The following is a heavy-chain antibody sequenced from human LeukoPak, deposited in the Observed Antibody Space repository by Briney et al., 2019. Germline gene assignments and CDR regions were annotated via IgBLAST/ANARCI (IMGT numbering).Heavy chain of an antibody. CDR1: GGSFSGYY. CDR3: ARSPQGIVVVPAARLYYYYYMDV. V-gene: IGHV4-34*01. D-gene: IGHD2-2*01. CDR2: INHSGST. J-gene: IGHJ6*03. Sequence: SETLSLTCAAYGGSFSGYYWSWIRQPPGKGLEWIGEINHSGSTNYNPSLKSRVTISVDTSKNQFSLKLSSVTAADTAVYYCARSPQGIVVVPAARLYYYYYMDVWGKGTTVTVSS.